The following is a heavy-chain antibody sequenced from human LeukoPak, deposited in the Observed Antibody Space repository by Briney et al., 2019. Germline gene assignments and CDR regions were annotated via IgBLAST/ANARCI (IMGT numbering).Heavy chain of an antibody. Sequence: GGSLRLSCAASGFTFSSYGMHWVRQAPGKGLEWVAVIWYDGSNKYYADSVKGRFTISRDNSKNTLYLQMNSLRAEDTAVYYCARAPDAFDIWAKGQWSPSLQ. J-gene: IGHJ3*02. CDR1: GFTFSSYG. CDR3: ARAPDAFDI. CDR2: IWYDGSNK. V-gene: IGHV3-33*01.